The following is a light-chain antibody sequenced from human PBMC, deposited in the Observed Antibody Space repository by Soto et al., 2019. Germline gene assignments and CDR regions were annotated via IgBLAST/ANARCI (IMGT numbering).Light chain of an antibody. Sequence: QSVLTQPPSVSAAPGQKITISCSGTNSNIGNYYVSWYHQIPGTAPKLLIYDNDKRPSGIPDRFSGSKSGTSATLAITGLQPGEKANYSGGAGIISLMFNVSGGGTKFT. CDR1: NSNIGNYY. CDR3: GAGIISLMFNV. V-gene: IGLV1-51*01. J-gene: IGLJ1*01. CDR2: DND.